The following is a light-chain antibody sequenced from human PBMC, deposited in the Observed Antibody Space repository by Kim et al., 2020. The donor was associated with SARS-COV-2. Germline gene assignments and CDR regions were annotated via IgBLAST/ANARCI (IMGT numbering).Light chain of an antibody. CDR3: CSYAGSTTWV. CDR1: SSDVGSYNL. Sequence: GQSITISCTGTSSDVGSYNLVSWYQQHPGKTPKLMIYEVIKRPSGVSNRFSGSKSGNTASLTISGLQAEDEADYYCCSYAGSTTWVFGGGTKLTVL. CDR2: EVI. J-gene: IGLJ3*02. V-gene: IGLV2-23*02.